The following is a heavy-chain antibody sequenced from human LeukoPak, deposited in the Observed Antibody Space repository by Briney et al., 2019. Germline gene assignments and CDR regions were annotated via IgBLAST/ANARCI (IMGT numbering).Heavy chain of an antibody. CDR2: IYYSGST. CDR3: ARHAGGISATGTRPFDY. V-gene: IGHV4-39*01. J-gene: IGHJ4*02. D-gene: IGHD6-13*01. Sequence: SETLSLTCTVSGASFSSSTYYWGWIRQPPGKGLEWIGSIYYSGSTYYNPSLKSRVTMSVGTSKNQFSLKLSSVTAADTAVYYCARHAGGISATGTRPFDYWGQGTLVTVPS. CDR1: GASFSSSTYY.